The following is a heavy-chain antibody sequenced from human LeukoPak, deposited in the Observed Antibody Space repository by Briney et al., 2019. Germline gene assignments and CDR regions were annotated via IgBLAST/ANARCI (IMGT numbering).Heavy chain of an antibody. CDR2: FSGSGGST. Sequence: GGSLRLSCAASGFTVSSYAMNWVRQAPGKGLEWVSTFSGSGGSTNYADSVKGRFTISRDNSKNTLYLQMNGLTAEDTAMYYCARDSYQDYYGRFDPWGQGTLVIVSS. CDR1: GFTVSSYA. CDR3: ARDSYQDYYGRFDP. J-gene: IGHJ5*02. V-gene: IGHV3-23*01. D-gene: IGHD3-10*01.